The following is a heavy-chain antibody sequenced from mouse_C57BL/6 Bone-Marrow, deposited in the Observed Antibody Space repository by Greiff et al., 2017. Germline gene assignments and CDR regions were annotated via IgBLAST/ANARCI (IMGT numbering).Heavy chain of an antibody. Sequence: QVQLQQPGAELAKPGASVKLSCKASGYTFTSYWMHWVKQRPGQGLEWIGYINPSSGYTKYNQKFKDKATLTADQSSSTAYMQLSSLTYEDSAVYYCATSLYDYDGNYYAMDYWGQGTSVTVSS. D-gene: IGHD2-4*01. CDR2: INPSSGYT. CDR3: ATSLYDYDGNYYAMDY. J-gene: IGHJ4*01. V-gene: IGHV1-7*01. CDR1: GYTFTSYW.